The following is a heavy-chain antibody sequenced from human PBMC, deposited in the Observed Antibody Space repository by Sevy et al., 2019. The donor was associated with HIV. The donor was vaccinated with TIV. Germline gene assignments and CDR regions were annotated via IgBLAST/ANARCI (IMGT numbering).Heavy chain of an antibody. CDR1: GYTFTSYD. CDR3: ARSYYYDSSGYYSCFDP. CDR2: MNPNSGNT. Sequence: ASVKVSCKASGYTFTSYDINWVRQATGQGLEWMGWMNPNSGNTGYAQKFQGRVTMTRNTSISTAYMELSSLRSEDTAVYYCARSYYYDSSGYYSCFDPWGQGTLVTVSS. J-gene: IGHJ5*02. V-gene: IGHV1-8*01. D-gene: IGHD3-22*01.